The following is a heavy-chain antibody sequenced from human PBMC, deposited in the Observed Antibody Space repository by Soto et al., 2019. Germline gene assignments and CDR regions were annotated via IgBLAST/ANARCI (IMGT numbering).Heavy chain of an antibody. J-gene: IGHJ6*02. CDR1: GGAFSDYA. D-gene: IGHD3-22*01. CDR3: ASWLKGPEIGNYYYGMDV. V-gene: IGHV1-69*15. CDR2: IMPIFRAT. Sequence: QVQLVQSGAEVKKPGSSVKVSCKASGGAFSDYAFSWVRQAPGQGLEWLGRIMPIFRATDYAQKFQGRVTSTADEFKRTAYMEMNSLRSEDTAVYYCASWLKGPEIGNYYYGMDVWGQGTKVTVS.